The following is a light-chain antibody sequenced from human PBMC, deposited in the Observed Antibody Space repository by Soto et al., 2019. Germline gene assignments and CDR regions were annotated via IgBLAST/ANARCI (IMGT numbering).Light chain of an antibody. CDR1: QSVSSSY. Sequence: EIVLTQSPGTLSLSPGERATLSCRASQSVSSSYLAWYQQKPGQATRLLIYGASSRATGIPDRFSGSGSGTDFTLTISRLEPEDFAVYYCQQYGSSPRLTFGGGTKVDIK. CDR3: QQYGSSPRLT. J-gene: IGKJ4*01. CDR2: GAS. V-gene: IGKV3-20*01.